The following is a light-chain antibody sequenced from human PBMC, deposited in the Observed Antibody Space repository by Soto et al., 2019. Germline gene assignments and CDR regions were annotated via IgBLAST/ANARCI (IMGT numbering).Light chain of an antibody. J-gene: IGKJ2*01. V-gene: IGKV3-15*01. CDR2: GAS. CDR1: QTVSSN. Sequence: EIVMTQSPATLSVSPGERATLSCRASQTVSSNLAWYQQKPGQAPRLLIYGASTRATGIPARFSGSGSGTEFTLTISSLESEDFGVYFCQQYNNWRPQYTSGQGTKVDIK. CDR3: QQYNNWRPQYT.